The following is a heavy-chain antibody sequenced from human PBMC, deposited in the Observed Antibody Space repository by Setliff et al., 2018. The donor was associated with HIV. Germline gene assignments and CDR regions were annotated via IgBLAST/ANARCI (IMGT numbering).Heavy chain of an antibody. CDR3: ATFYKLTGTTSFDF. CDR2: FDPENGET. Sequence: ASVKVSCKVSGYSLTELSIHWVRQPPGQGLEWMGSFDPENGETIYAEKFQDRVTMTKDTSTETTYMELSSLRSEDTATYYCATFYKLTGTTSFDFWGQGTLVTVS. CDR1: GYSLTELS. D-gene: IGHD1-7*01. V-gene: IGHV1-24*01. J-gene: IGHJ4*02.